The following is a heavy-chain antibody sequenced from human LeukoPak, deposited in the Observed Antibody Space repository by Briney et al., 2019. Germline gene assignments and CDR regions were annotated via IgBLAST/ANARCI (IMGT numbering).Heavy chain of an antibody. J-gene: IGHJ4*02. V-gene: IGHV4-34*01. CDR2: VNHRGST. CDR3: ASSVGSTDY. Sequence: SETLTLTCAVYGESLSKYYWTWIRQSPGKGLEWIGEVNHRGSTNLNPSLKSRVTLSVDTSKHQFSLRLTSVTAANAAVYYCASSVGSTDYWGQRILVTVSS. CDR1: GESLSKYY. D-gene: IGHD1-26*01.